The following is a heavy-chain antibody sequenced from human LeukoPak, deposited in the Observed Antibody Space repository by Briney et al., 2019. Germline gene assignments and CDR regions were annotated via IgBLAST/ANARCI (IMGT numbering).Heavy chain of an antibody. D-gene: IGHD3-10*01. Sequence: GGSLRLSCAASGFTFSSHAMSRVRQAPGKGLKWVSTVSGSGASTYYADSVKGRFSISRDNSDNTLYLHMNSLRAEDTAVYYCATAVLLRNYYGLGTYYNGAFDIWGQGTMVTVSS. CDR2: VSGSGAST. CDR1: GFTFSSHA. CDR3: ATAVLLRNYYGLGTYYNGAFDI. J-gene: IGHJ3*02. V-gene: IGHV3-23*01.